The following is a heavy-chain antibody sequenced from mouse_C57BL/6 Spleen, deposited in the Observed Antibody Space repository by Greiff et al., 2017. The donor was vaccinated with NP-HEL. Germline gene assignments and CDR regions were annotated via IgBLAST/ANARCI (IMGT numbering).Heavy chain of an antibody. CDR1: GYTFTDYN. CDR3: ARSATVVATADY. J-gene: IGHJ2*01. D-gene: IGHD1-1*01. V-gene: IGHV1-22*01. Sequence: EVQLQHSGPELVKPGASVKMSCKASGYTFTDYNMHWVKQSHGKSLEWIGYINPNNGGTSYNQKFKGKATLTVNKSSSTAYMELRSLTSEDSAVYYCARSATVVATADYWGQGTTLTVSS. CDR2: INPNNGGT.